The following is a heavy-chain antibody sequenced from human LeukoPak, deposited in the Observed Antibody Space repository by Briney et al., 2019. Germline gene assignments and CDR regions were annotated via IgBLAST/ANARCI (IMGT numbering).Heavy chain of an antibody. CDR1: GGSIRSYY. D-gene: IGHD3-10*01. V-gene: IGHV4-4*07. CDR3: AREPITMVRGVITRYWYFDL. Sequence: SETLSLTCTVSGGSIRSYYWTWIRQPAGKGLEWIGRIYTSGSTNYNPSLKSRVTMSVDTSKNQFSLKLSSVTAADTAVYYCAREPITMVRGVITRYWYFDLWGRGTLVTVSS. J-gene: IGHJ2*01. CDR2: IYTSGST.